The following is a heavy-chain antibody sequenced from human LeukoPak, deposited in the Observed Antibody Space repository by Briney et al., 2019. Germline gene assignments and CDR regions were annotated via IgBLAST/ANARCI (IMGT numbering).Heavy chain of an antibody. V-gene: IGHV4-34*01. CDR3: AGGFWGAWFKSHPFDY. CDR1: GGSFSGYY. D-gene: IGHD3-9*01. Sequence: SETLSLTCAVYGGSFSGYYWSWIRQPPGKGLEWIGEINHSGSTNYNPSLKSRVTISVDTSKNQFSLKLSSVTAADTAVYYCAGGFWGAWFKSHPFDYWGQGTLVTVSS. J-gene: IGHJ4*02. CDR2: INHSGST.